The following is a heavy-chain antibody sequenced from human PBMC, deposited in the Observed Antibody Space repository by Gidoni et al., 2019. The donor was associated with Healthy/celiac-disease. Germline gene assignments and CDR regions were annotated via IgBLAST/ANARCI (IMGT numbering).Heavy chain of an antibody. CDR1: GFTFSSYA. CDR3: EKVDSGSYSD. J-gene: IGHJ4*02. CDR2: ISGSGGST. D-gene: IGHD1-26*01. Sequence: EVQLLESGGGLLQPGGSLRLSCAASGFTFSSYAMSWVRQAPGKGLEWVSAISGSGGSTYYADTVKGRFTIARDNSKNTLYLQMNSLRAEDTAVYYCEKVDSGSYSDWGQGTLVTVSS. V-gene: IGHV3-23*01.